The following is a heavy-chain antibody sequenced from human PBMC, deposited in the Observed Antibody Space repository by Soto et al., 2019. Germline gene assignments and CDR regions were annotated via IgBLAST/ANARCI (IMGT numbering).Heavy chain of an antibody. V-gene: IGHV1-2*02. CDR3: AREALTVANWFDR. Sequence: QVQLVQSGAEVKKPGASVKVSCKASGYTFTDYYMNWVRQAPGQGLEWMGWINPNNGVTNYAQKFQGRVTMTRDTSISTAYMALSRLRSDDTALYYCAREALTVANWFDRWCQRAQVSVSS. D-gene: IGHD6-19*01. CDR2: INPNNGVT. J-gene: IGHJ5*02. CDR1: GYTFTDYY.